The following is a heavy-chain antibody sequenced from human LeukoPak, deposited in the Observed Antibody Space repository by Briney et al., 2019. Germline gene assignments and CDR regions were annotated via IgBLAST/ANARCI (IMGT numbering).Heavy chain of an antibody. J-gene: IGHJ5*02. CDR2: ISSDGGST. D-gene: IGHD3-10*01. Sequence: GGSLRLSCAASGFTFSSYAMHWVRQAPGKGLEYVSAISSDGGSTYYANSVKGRFTISRDNSKNRLYLQMGSLRAEDMAVYYCARAGASFYGSGSFYNAWGQGTLVTVSS. CDR1: GFTFSSYA. V-gene: IGHV3-64*01. CDR3: ARAGASFYGSGSFYNA.